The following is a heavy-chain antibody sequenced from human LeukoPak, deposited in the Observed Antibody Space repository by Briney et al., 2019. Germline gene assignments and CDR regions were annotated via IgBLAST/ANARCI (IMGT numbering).Heavy chain of an antibody. Sequence: SVKVSCKASGGTFSSYAISWVRQAPGQGLEWMGGIIPIFGTANYAQKFQGRVTITADESTSTAYMELSSLRSEDTAVYYCARGAPETYYPVAYFDYWGQGTLVTVSS. V-gene: IGHV1-69*13. CDR2: IIPIFGTA. D-gene: IGHD3-10*01. CDR3: ARGAPETYYPVAYFDY. CDR1: GGTFSSYA. J-gene: IGHJ4*02.